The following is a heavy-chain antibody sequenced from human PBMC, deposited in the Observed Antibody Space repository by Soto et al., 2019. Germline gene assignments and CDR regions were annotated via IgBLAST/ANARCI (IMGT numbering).Heavy chain of an antibody. CDR1: GFPFSDSY. CDR2: ISSTGSTP. D-gene: IGHD6-6*01. Sequence: PGGSLRLSCAASGFPFSDSYMAWIRQAPGKGLEEIATISSTGSTPYYADSVKGRFTISRDNAQNSLYLEMNNLRAEDTVVYYCARGQQLVANWLDPWGQGILVTVSS. CDR3: ARGQQLVANWLDP. J-gene: IGHJ5*02. V-gene: IGHV3-11*01.